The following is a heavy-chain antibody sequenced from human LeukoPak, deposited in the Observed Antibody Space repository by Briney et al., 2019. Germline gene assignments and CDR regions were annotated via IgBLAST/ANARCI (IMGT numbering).Heavy chain of an antibody. Sequence: PSETLSLTCTVSGGSISSYYWSWIRQSPGKGLEWIAYIYYSGSTNYNPSLKSRVTISVDTSKSQFSLKLNSVTAADTAVYYCARETDSSGFLTFDYWGQGTLVTVSS. CDR2: IYYSGST. V-gene: IGHV4-59*01. CDR3: ARETDSSGFLTFDY. J-gene: IGHJ4*02. CDR1: GGSISSYY. D-gene: IGHD3-22*01.